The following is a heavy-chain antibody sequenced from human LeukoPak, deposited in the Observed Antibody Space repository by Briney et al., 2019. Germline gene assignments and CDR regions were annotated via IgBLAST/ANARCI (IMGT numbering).Heavy chain of an antibody. CDR3: AKEALGYCSSTSCYNYGMDV. CDR2: ISYDGSNK. D-gene: IGHD2-2*02. J-gene: IGHJ6*02. Sequence: GGSLRLSCAASGFTFSSYGMHWVRQAPGKGLEWVAVISYDGSNKYYADSVKGRFTISRDNSKNTLYLQMNSLRAEDTAVYYCAKEALGYCSSTSCYNYGMDVRGQGTTVTVSS. V-gene: IGHV3-30*18. CDR1: GFTFSSYG.